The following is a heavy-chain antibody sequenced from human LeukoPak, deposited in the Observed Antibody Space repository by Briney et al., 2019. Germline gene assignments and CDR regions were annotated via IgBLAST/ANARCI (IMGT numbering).Heavy chain of an antibody. J-gene: IGHJ4*02. Sequence: PGGSLRLSCAASGFTFSGSAMDWVRQASGKGREWVGRIISEANSYATAYAASVKGRFTISRDDSKNTAYLQMNSLKTEDTAGYYCTSHYREGIAVAPFDYWGQGTLVTVSS. CDR2: IISEANSYAT. V-gene: IGHV3-73*01. CDR1: GFTFSGSA. CDR3: TSHYREGIAVAPFDY. D-gene: IGHD6-19*01.